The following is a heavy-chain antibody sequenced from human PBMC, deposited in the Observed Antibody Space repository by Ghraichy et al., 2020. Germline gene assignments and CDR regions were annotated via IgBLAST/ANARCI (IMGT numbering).Heavy chain of an antibody. D-gene: IGHD2-2*03. CDR2: IFYGGST. Sequence: SETLSLTCTVSGASLSGSDYYWAWIRQPPGKGLEWIGCIFYGGSTYKNPTLSSRVSISLDTSKNHFSLQLSSVTAADTAVYYSARHGSSNVLNYYYMDVWGKGTTVTVSS. J-gene: IGHJ6*03. V-gene: IGHV4-39*01. CDR1: GASLSGSDYY. CDR3: ARHGSSNVLNYYYMDV.